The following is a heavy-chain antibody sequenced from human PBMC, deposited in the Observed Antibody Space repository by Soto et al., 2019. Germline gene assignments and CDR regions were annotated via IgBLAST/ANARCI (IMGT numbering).Heavy chain of an antibody. V-gene: IGHV3-23*01. Sequence: EVQLLESGGDLVQPGGSLRLSCAASGFTFTSFAMSWVRQAPGKGLEWISCMSGSGNEIYYADSVKGRFTISRDNPKNTVYLHMSSLRAEDTAVYYCAKDALYNYEKLNYWGHGTLVTVSS. D-gene: IGHD5-18*01. CDR3: AKDALYNYEKLNY. J-gene: IGHJ4*01. CDR2: MSGSGNEI. CDR1: GFTFTSFA.